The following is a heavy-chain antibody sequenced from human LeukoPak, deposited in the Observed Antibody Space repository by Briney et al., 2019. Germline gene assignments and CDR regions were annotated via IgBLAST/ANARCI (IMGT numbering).Heavy chain of an antibody. V-gene: IGHV1-69*05. CDR2: IIPIFGTA. CDR3: ARPLPKGAVYGLTGAFDI. CDR1: GGTFSSYA. J-gene: IGHJ3*02. Sequence: GASVKVSCKASGGTFSSYAISWVRQAPGQGLEWMGGIIPIFGTANYAQKFQGRVTITTDESTSTAYMELSSLRSEDTAVYYCARPLPKGAVYGLTGAFDIWGQWTMVTVSS. D-gene: IGHD1-14*01.